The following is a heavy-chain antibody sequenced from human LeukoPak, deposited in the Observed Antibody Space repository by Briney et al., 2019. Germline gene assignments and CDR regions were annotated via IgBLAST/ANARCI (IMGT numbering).Heavy chain of an antibody. V-gene: IGHV3-23*01. Sequence: GGSLRLSCAASGFTFSSSAMIWVRQAPGKGLEWVSTISNNGGYTYYADSVQGRFTISRDNSKSTLCLQMNSLRAEDTAVYYCAKQLGYCSDGSCYFPYWGQGTLVTVSS. CDR3: AKQLGYCSDGSCYFPY. J-gene: IGHJ4*02. D-gene: IGHD2-15*01. CDR1: GFTFSSSA. CDR2: ISNNGGYT.